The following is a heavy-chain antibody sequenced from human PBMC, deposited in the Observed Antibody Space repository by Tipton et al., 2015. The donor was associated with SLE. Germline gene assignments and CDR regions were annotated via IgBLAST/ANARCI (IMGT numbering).Heavy chain of an antibody. Sequence: TLSLTCTVSGGSISSGGYYWSWIRQHPGKGLEWIGSIYYSGSTYYNPSLKSRLTISIDTSKNQFSLNLTSVTAADTAVYYCAREAIATTGTRFDPWGQGTLVAVSS. D-gene: IGHD6-13*01. CDR1: GGSISSGGYY. V-gene: IGHV4-39*07. CDR2: IYYSGST. J-gene: IGHJ5*02. CDR3: AREAIATTGTRFDP.